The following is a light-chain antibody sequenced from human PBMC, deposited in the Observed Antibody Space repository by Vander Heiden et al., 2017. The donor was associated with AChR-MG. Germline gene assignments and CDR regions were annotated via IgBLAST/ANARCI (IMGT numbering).Light chain of an antibody. Sequence: EIVMTQSPLSLPVTPGEPASISCRSSQSLLHSNGHNSLDWYLQKPGQSPRLLLYLVSTRPSGVPDRFSGSGSGTDFTLTISRVEAEDVVVYYCMQALETPWTFGQGTKL. J-gene: IGKJ1*01. V-gene: IGKV2-28*01. CDR3: MQALETPWT. CDR1: QSLLHSNGHNS. CDR2: LVS.